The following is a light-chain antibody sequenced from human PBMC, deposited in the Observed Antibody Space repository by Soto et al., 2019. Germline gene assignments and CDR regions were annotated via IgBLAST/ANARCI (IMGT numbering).Light chain of an antibody. Sequence: DIQMTQSPSSLSASVGDRVTITCRASQSISSYLTWYQQKPGKAPKLLIYAASSLQSGVPTRFSGSGSGTDFTLTISSLQPEDFATYYCQQSYSTPTFGQGTKVEIK. CDR3: QQSYSTPT. J-gene: IGKJ1*01. CDR1: QSISSY. V-gene: IGKV1-39*01. CDR2: AAS.